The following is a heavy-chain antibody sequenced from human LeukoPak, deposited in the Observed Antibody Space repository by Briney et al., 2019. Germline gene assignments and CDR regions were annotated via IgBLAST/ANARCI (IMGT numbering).Heavy chain of an antibody. CDR3: ARRKRSCGSSTSCLLNWFDL. D-gene: IGHD2-2*01. V-gene: IGHV4-34*01. Sequence: SETPSLTCAVYGGSFSGYYWSWIRQPPGKGLEWIGEINHSGSTNYNPSLKSRVTISVDTSKNQFSLKLSSVTAADTAVYYCARRKRSCGSSTSCLLNWFDLGGQGTLVTVSS. CDR1: GGSFSGYY. CDR2: INHSGST. J-gene: IGHJ5*02.